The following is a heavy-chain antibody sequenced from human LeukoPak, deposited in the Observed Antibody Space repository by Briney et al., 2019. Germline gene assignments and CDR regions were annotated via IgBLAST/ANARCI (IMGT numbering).Heavy chain of an antibody. V-gene: IGHV3-30*02. D-gene: IGHD6-13*01. Sequence: GGSLRLSCAASGFTFSSYGMHWVRQAPGKGLEWVAFIRYDGSNKYYADSVKGRFTISRDNSKNTLYLQMNSLRAEDTAVYYCAKDRRGIAAAGITFQHWGQGTLVTVSS. CDR3: AKDRRGIAAAGITFQH. CDR2: IRYDGSNK. CDR1: GFTFSSYG. J-gene: IGHJ1*01.